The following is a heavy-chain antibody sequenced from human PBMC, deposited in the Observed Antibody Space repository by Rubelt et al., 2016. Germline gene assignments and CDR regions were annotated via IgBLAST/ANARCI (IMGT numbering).Heavy chain of an antibody. J-gene: IGHJ6*02. CDR2: INPNSGGT. Sequence: EWMGRINPNSGGTNYAQKFQGRVTMTRDTSISTAYMELSRLRSDDTAVYYCARAQLVRGRKNYYYGMDVWGQGTTVTVSS. CDR3: ARAQLVRGRKNYYYGMDV. V-gene: IGHV1-2*06. D-gene: IGHD6-13*01.